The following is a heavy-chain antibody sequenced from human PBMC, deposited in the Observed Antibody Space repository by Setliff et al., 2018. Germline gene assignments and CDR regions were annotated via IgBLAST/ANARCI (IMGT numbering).Heavy chain of an antibody. Sequence: ASVKVSCKAAGYTLSRHYMHWVRQAPGQGLEWMGIINPGGGSASIVEKFQGRVTMTSDTSTSTVYLDLSGLTSEDTAVYYCWRAGVAAVDRKGLLDYWGQGTLVTVSS. D-gene: IGHD6-13*01. V-gene: IGHV1-46*01. J-gene: IGHJ4*02. CDR1: GYTLSRHY. CDR3: WRAGVAAVDRKGLLDY. CDR2: INPGGGSA.